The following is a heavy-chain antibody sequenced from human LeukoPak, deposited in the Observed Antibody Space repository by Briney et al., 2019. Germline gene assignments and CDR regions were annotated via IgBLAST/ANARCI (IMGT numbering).Heavy chain of an antibody. V-gene: IGHV1-69*06. J-gene: IGHJ4*02. Sequence: SVKVSCKASGGTFSSYAISWVRQAPGQGLEWMGGIIPIFGTANYAQKFQGRVTITADTSTSTAYMELRSLRSDDTAVYYCARAVDPLLWTFDYWGQGTLVTVSS. D-gene: IGHD2-2*01. CDR2: IIPIFGTA. CDR3: ARAVDPLLWTFDY. CDR1: GGTFSSYA.